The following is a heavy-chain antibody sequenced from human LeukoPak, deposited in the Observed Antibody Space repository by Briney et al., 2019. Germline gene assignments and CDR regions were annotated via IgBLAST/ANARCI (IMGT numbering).Heavy chain of an antibody. CDR3: ARDYYGRFDP. CDR2: FYYSGST. V-gene: IGHV4-59*13. CDR1: GDPNNRYY. Sequence: SETLTLTCTVSGDPNNRYYWLWTPQPPEKALEWIGYFYYSGSTNYNPSLKSRVLISVDTSKNQFSLKLSSVTAADAAVYYCARDYYGRFDPWGQGTLVTVSS. D-gene: IGHD3-10*01. J-gene: IGHJ5*02.